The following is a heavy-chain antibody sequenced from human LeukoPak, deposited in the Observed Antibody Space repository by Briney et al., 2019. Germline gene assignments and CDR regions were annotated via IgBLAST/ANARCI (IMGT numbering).Heavy chain of an antibody. D-gene: IGHD2-21*02. Sequence: GASVKVSCKASGYTFTTHYIHWVRQAPGQGLEWMGIINPSDASSIYAQRFQGRVTMTRDTSTSAVYMYLSSLRSEDTAVYYCARQYCGGDCSSATSIYYGVDVWGQGTTVTVSS. CDR1: GYTFTTHY. J-gene: IGHJ6*02. CDR3: ARQYCGGDCSSATSIYYGVDV. CDR2: INPSDASS. V-gene: IGHV1-46*01.